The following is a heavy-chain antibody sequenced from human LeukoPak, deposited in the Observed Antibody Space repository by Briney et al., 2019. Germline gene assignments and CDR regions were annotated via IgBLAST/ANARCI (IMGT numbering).Heavy chain of an antibody. Sequence: GGPLRLSCAASGFTFSSYGMHWVRQAPGKGLEWVAFIRYDGSNKYYADSVKGRFTISRDNSKNTLYLQMNSLRAEDTAVYYCAKYCSSTSCPSRAFDYWGQGTLVTVSS. V-gene: IGHV3-30*02. CDR2: IRYDGSNK. CDR1: GFTFSSYG. CDR3: AKYCSSTSCPSRAFDY. J-gene: IGHJ4*02. D-gene: IGHD2-2*01.